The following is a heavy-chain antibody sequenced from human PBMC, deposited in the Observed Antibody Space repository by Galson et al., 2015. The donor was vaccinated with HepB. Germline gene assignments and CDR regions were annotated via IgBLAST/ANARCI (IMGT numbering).Heavy chain of an antibody. CDR1: GFTVSRNS. V-gene: IGHV3-53*01. Sequence: SLRLSCASAGFTVSRNSLSCVRQAPAKGPEWVSVIHSGGSTYYADSVKGRFTISRDDSKNTLYLQMNSLRAEDTAVYYCARDRLDYISYGGVGYYYYYMDVWGKGTTVTVSS. CDR2: IHSGGST. CDR3: ARDRLDYISYGGVGYYYYYMDV. J-gene: IGHJ6*03. D-gene: IGHD4-11*01.